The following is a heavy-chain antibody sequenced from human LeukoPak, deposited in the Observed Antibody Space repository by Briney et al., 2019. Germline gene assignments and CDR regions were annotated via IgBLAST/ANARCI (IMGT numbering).Heavy chain of an antibody. D-gene: IGHD2-15*01. CDR2: ISSSSSYI. V-gene: IGHV3-21*01. J-gene: IGHJ4*02. CDR1: GFTFNSYS. CDR3: ARAWSWSGGSQPYYFDY. Sequence: PGGSLRLSCAASGFTFNSYSINWVRQAPGKGLEWVSSISSSSSYIYYADSVKGRFTISRDNAKNSLYLQMNSLRAEDTAVYYCARAWSWSGGSQPYYFDYWGQGTLVTVSS.